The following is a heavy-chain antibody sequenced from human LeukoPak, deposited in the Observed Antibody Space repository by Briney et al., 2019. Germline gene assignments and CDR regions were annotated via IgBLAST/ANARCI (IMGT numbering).Heavy chain of an antibody. CDR2: IYYSGST. CDR3: ARTTEGGYTYDYFYYYYMDV. J-gene: IGHJ6*03. V-gene: IGHV4-59*01. Sequence: PSETLSLTCTVSGGSISSYYWSWIRQPSGKGLEWIGYIYYSGSTNYNPSLKSRVTISVDMSKNQFSLKLSSVTAADTAVYYCARTTEGGYTYDYFYYYYMDVWGKGTTVTISS. D-gene: IGHD5-18*01. CDR1: GGSISSYY.